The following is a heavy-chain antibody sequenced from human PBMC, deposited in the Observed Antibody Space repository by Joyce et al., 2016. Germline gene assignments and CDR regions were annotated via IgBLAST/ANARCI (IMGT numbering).Heavy chain of an antibody. CDR2: IYISGST. D-gene: IGHD6-6*01. V-gene: IGHV4-4*07. Sequence: QVQLQESGPGLVKSSETLSLTCTVSGGSVSDFYWSWIRQPAGKGLEWVGRIYISGSTHYKPSLRSRVTMSVDTSKNQFSLKLSSVTAADTAVYYCARRGRQLGDYYNGLDVWGQGTTVTVSS. J-gene: IGHJ6*02. CDR3: ARRGRQLGDYYNGLDV. CDR1: GGSVSDFY.